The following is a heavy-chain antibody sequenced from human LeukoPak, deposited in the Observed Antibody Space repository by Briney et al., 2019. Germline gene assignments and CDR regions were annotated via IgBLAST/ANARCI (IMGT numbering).Heavy chain of an antibody. J-gene: IGHJ6*02. CDR2: ISWNSGSI. CDR1: GFTFDDYA. V-gene: IGHV3-9*01. CDR3: AKDGGDYGGMDV. D-gene: IGHD4/OR15-4a*01. Sequence: GRSLRLSCAASGFTFDDYAMHWVRQAPGKGLEWVSGISWNSGSIGYADSVKGRFTISRDNAKNSLYLQMNSLRAEDTALYYCAKDGGDYGGMDVWGQGTTATVSS.